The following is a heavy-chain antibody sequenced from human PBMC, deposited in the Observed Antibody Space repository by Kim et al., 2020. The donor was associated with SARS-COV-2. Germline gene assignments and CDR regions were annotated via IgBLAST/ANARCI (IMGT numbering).Heavy chain of an antibody. CDR3: ARDFFGSTGYSQLDKFDY. V-gene: IGHV1-69*13. D-gene: IGHD6-13*01. Sequence: SVKVSCKASGGTFSSYAISWVRQAPGQGLEWMGGIIPIFGTANYAQKFQGRVTITADESTSTAYMELSSLRSEYTAVYYCARDFFGSTGYSQLDKFDYWGQGTLVTVSS. CDR1: GGTFSSYA. J-gene: IGHJ4*02. CDR2: IIPIFGTA.